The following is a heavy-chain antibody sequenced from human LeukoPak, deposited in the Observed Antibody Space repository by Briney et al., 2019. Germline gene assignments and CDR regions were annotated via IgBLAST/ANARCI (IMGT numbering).Heavy chain of an antibody. Sequence: ASVRVSCKVSGYTLTELSMHWVRQAPGKGLEWRGGFYPEDGETIYAQKFQGRVTMTEDTSTDTAYLELSSLRSEDTAVYYCATVSPVIYGSGTDPRYYYYGMDVWGKGTTVTVSS. CDR3: ATVSPVIYGSGTDPRYYYYGMDV. D-gene: IGHD3-10*01. V-gene: IGHV1-24*01. CDR2: FYPEDGET. CDR1: GYTLTELS. J-gene: IGHJ6*04.